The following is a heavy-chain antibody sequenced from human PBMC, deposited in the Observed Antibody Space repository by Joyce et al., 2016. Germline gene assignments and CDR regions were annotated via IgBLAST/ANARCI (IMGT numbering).Heavy chain of an antibody. V-gene: IGHV3-30*18. CDR1: GFTFNNYG. J-gene: IGHJ4*02. Sequence: QVQLVESGGGVVQPGRSLRLSCAASGFTFNNYGVHWVRQVPGKGLEWVAGISSDGSENYYADSVKGRFTISRDNSKNTVFLQMNSLRTEDTAVYYCAKDKRAYFDRSGYNFFDSWGQGTLVKVSS. CDR3: AKDKRAYFDRSGYNFFDS. D-gene: IGHD3-22*01. CDR2: ISSDGSEN.